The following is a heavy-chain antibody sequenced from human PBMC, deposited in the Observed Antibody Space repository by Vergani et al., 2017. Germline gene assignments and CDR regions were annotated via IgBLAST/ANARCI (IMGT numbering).Heavy chain of an antibody. CDR2: ISYDGSNK. Sequence: QVQLVESGGGVVQPGRSLRLSCAASGFTFSSYAMHWVRQAPGKGLEWVAVISYDGSNKYYADSVKGRFTISRDNSKNTLYLQMNSLRAEDTAVYYCAKDGHKVVAAHFDYWGQGTLVTVSS. J-gene: IGHJ4*02. D-gene: IGHD2-15*01. V-gene: IGHV3-30-3*01. CDR1: GFTFSSYA. CDR3: AKDGHKVVAAHFDY.